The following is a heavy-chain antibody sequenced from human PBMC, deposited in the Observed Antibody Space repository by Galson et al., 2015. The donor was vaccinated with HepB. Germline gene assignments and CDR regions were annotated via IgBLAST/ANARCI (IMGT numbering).Heavy chain of an antibody. V-gene: IGHV3-48*04. Sequence: SLRLSCAASGFAFSSYSMNWVRQAPGKGLEWVSYISGSSDIIYYADSVKGRFTISRDNAKNSLYLQMNSLRAEDTAVYYCARSTGTHYGMDVWGQGTTVTVSS. CDR1: GFAFSSYS. CDR3: ARSTGTHYGMDV. J-gene: IGHJ6*02. D-gene: IGHD1-7*01. CDR2: ISGSSDII.